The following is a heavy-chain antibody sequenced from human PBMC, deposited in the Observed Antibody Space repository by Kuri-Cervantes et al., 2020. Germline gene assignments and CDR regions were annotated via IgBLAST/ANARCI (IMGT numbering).Heavy chain of an antibody. CDR1: GYTFTGYY. CDR3: ARDLSMIVAVIHYYYGMDV. CDR2: INPNSCGT. D-gene: IGHD3-22*01. V-gene: IGHV1-2*02. J-gene: IGHJ6*02. Sequence: ASVKVSCKASGYTFTGYYMHWVRQAPGQGLEWMGWINPNSCGTNYAQKFQGRVTMTRDTSISTAYMELSRLRSDDTAVYYCARDLSMIVAVIHYYYGMDVWGQGTTVTVSS.